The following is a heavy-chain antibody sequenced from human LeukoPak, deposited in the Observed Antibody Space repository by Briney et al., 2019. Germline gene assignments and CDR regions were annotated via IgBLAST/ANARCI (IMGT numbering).Heavy chain of an antibody. D-gene: IGHD2-15*01. CDR1: GYTFTSYY. CDR2: INPSGGST. J-gene: IGHJ4*02. V-gene: IGHV1-46*01. CDR3: ARDGGGYCSGGSSQAYGSGWCFDY. Sequence: GASVKVSCKASGYTFTSYYMHWVRQAPGQGLEWMGIINPSGGSTSYAQKFQGRVTMTRDMSTSTVYMELSSLRSEDTAVYYCARDGGGYCSGGSSQAYGSGWCFDYWGQGTLVTVSS.